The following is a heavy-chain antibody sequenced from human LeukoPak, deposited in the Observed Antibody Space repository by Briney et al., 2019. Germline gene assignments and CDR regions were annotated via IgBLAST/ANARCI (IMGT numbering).Heavy chain of an antibody. V-gene: IGHV4-34*01. CDR2: INHSGST. CDR3: ARGQRRAPVNRYCSSTSCPYGY. CDR1: GGSFSGYY. Sequence: SETLSLTCAVYGGSFSGYYWSWIRQPPGKGLERIGEINHSGSTNYNPSLKSRVTISVDTSKNQFSLKLSSVTAADTAVYYCARGQRRAPVNRYCSSTSCPYGYWGQGTLVTVSS. D-gene: IGHD2-2*01. J-gene: IGHJ4*02.